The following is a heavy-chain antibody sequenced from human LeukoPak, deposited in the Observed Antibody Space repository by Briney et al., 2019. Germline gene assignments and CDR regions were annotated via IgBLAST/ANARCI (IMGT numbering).Heavy chain of an antibody. V-gene: IGHV1-24*01. CDR1: GYTLTELS. Sequence: ASVTVSCKVSGYTLTELSMHWVRQAPGNGLEWMGVFDPEDGETIYAQKFQGRVTITEDTSTDTAYMELSSLRSEDTAVYYCATSIYCSGGSCYLAYNWLDPWGQGTLVTVSS. J-gene: IGHJ5*02. CDR3: ATSIYCSGGSCYLAYNWLDP. CDR2: FDPEDGET. D-gene: IGHD2-15*01.